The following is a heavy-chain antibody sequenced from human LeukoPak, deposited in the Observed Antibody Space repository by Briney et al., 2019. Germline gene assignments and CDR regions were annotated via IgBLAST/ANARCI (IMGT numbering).Heavy chain of an antibody. CDR1: GFTFSDYY. CDR2: ISSSGSTI. Sequence: GGSLRLSCAASGFTFSDYYMSWIRQAPGKGLEWVSYISSSGSTIYYADSVKGRFTISRDNSKNTLYLQMNSLRAEDTAVYYCAKGGAIWFGERYVDYWGQGTLVTVSS. V-gene: IGHV3-11*01. D-gene: IGHD3-10*01. J-gene: IGHJ4*02. CDR3: AKGGAIWFGERYVDY.